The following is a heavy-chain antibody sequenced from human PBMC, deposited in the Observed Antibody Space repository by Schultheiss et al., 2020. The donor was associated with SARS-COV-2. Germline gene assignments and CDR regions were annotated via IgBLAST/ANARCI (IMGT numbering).Heavy chain of an antibody. D-gene: IGHD6-13*01. J-gene: IGHJ5*02. CDR1: GYTFTSYD. CDR3: AVPSSWYHAGFDP. V-gene: IGHV1-8*01. Sequence: ASVKVSCKASGYTFTSYDINWVRQATGQGLEWMGWMNPNSGNTGYAQKFQGRVTMTRNTSISTAYMELSSLRSEDTAVYYCAVPSSWYHAGFDPWGQGTLVTVSS. CDR2: MNPNSGNT.